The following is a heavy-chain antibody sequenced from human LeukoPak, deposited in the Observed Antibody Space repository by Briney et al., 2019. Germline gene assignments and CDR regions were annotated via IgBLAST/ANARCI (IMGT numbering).Heavy chain of an antibody. V-gene: IGHV3-30*04. Sequence: GGSLRLSCAASGFTFSDYAVHWVRQAPGKGLEWVAVISYDGTNKYYADSVKGRFTISRDNSKNTLYLQMNSLRPEDAALYYCARDPGYSSGWYPVYFDYWGQGTLVTVSS. CDR2: ISYDGTNK. D-gene: IGHD6-19*01. CDR1: GFTFSDYA. CDR3: ARDPGYSSGWYPVYFDY. J-gene: IGHJ4*02.